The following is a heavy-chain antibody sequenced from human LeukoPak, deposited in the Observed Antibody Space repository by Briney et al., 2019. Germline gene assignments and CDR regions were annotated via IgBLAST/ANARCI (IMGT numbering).Heavy chain of an antibody. CDR2: IRFHGSNK. CDR1: RFCFRTYG. V-gene: IGHV3-30*02. J-gene: IGHJ4*02. Sequence: GGSLRLSCAASRFCFRTYGMHWVLQAPGNGLEWVAFIRFHGSNKYHAHSVKGRFTISSNNSKNTPYLHINRLIVEDTAVYYCTFDPGYWGQGTLVTVSS. CDR3: TFDPGY. D-gene: IGHD6-13*01.